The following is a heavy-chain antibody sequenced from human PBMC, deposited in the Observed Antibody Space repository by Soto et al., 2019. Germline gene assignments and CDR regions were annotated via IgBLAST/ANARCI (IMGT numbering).Heavy chain of an antibody. J-gene: IGHJ4*02. CDR3: ARGDQGYCSGGTCSPGY. Sequence: EVQLVESGGGLVKPGGSLRLSCAASGFTFSSYNMHWVRQAPGKGLEWVSFISSSSNIYYADSVKGRFTISRDNAKNSLYLQMNSLRAEDTAVYYCARGDQGYCSGGTCSPGYWGQGTLVTVSS. CDR2: ISSSSNI. D-gene: IGHD2-15*01. V-gene: IGHV3-21*01. CDR1: GFTFSSYN.